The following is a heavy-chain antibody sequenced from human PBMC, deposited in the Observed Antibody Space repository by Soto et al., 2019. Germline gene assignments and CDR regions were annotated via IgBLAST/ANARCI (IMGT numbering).Heavy chain of an antibody. Sequence: QVQLVQSGAEVKKPGSSVKVSCKASGGTFSSYTISWVRQAPGQGLEWMGRIIPILGIANYAQKFQGRVTITADKSTSTAYMELSSLRSEDTAVYYCARERVDSSGYYYNDYWGQGTLVTVSS. CDR1: GGTFSSYT. D-gene: IGHD3-22*01. CDR3: ARERVDSSGYYYNDY. V-gene: IGHV1-69*08. J-gene: IGHJ4*02. CDR2: IIPILGIA.